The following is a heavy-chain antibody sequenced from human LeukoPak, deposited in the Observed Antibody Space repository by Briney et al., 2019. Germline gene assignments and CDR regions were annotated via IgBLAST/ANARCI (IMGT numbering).Heavy chain of an antibody. J-gene: IGHJ4*02. V-gene: IGHV4-34*01. CDR1: GGSFSGYY. D-gene: IGHD5-12*01. CDR2: INHSGST. Sequence: SETLSLTCAVYGGSFSGYYRSWIRQPPGKGLEWIGEINHSGSTNYNPSLKSRVTISVDTSKNQFSLKLSSVTAADTAVYYCARRKRRDGYDYWGQGTLVTVSS. CDR3: ARRKRRDGYDY.